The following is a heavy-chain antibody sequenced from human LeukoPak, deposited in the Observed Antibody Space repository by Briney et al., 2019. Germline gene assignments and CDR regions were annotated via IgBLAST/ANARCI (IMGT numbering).Heavy chain of an antibody. CDR1: GGSISSGGYY. D-gene: IGHD2-8*01. J-gene: IGHJ3*02. CDR2: IYHSGST. V-gene: IGHV4-30-2*01. Sequence: SETLSLTCTVSGGSISSGGYYWSWIRQPPGKGLEWIGYIYHSGSTYYNPSLKSRVTISVDRSKNQFSLKLSSVTAADTAVYYCARQGVGDAFDIWGQGTMVTVSS. CDR3: ARQGVGDAFDI.